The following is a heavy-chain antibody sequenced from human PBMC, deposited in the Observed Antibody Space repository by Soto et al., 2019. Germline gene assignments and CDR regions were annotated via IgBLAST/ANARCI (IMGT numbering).Heavy chain of an antibody. Sequence: QVQLVQSGAEVKKPGSSVKVSCKASGGTFSSYAISWVRQAPGQGLEWMGGIIPIFGTANYAQKFQGRVTITADESTSTAYMELSSLRSEDTAVYYCARKKGITIFGVASGWFDPWGQGTLVTVSS. J-gene: IGHJ5*02. D-gene: IGHD3-3*01. CDR3: ARKKGITIFGVASGWFDP. V-gene: IGHV1-69*01. CDR2: IIPIFGTA. CDR1: GGTFSSYA.